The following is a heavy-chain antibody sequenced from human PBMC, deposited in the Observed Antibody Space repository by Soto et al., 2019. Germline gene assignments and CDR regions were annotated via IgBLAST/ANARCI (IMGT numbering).Heavy chain of an antibody. D-gene: IGHD6-6*01. CDR2: ISTTSTYT. J-gene: IGHJ6*02. Sequence: GSLRLSCAASGFTFSDYYMTWIRQAPGKGLEWVSYISTTSTYTHYADSVKSRFTISRDNAKNSLYLQMNSLRAEDTAVYYCARGPIAARPTYYYYGMDVWGQGTTVTVSS. CDR3: ARGPIAARPTYYYYGMDV. CDR1: GFTFSDYY. V-gene: IGHV3-11*06.